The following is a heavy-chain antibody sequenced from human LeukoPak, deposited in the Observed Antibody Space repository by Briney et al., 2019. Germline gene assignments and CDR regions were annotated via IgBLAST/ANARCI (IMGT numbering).Heavy chain of an antibody. J-gene: IGHJ4*02. CDR3: VKDTGSSQVSNFDY. CDR2: ISWDGGST. Sequence: PGGSLRLSCAASGFTFDDYAMHWVRQAPGKGLEWVSLISWDGGSTYYADSVKGRFTISRDNSKNSLYLQMNSLRAEDTALYYCVKDTGSSQVSNFDYWGQGTLVTVSS. D-gene: IGHD3-10*01. V-gene: IGHV3-43D*03. CDR1: GFTFDDYA.